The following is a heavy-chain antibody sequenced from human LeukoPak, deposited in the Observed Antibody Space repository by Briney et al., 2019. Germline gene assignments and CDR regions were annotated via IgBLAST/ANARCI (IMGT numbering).Heavy chain of an antibody. J-gene: IGHJ4*02. CDR1: GGSINNGIYY. CDR2: IYYNRST. D-gene: IGHD4-23*01. CDR3: ARDLLNEGNHLDY. V-gene: IGHV4-30-4*08. Sequence: SETLSLTCSVSGGSINNGIYYWTWIRQHPGKGLEWIGYIYYNRSTDYNPSLKSRVTISVDTSKNQFSLKLSSVTAADTAVYYCARDLLNEGNHLDYWGQGTLVTVSS.